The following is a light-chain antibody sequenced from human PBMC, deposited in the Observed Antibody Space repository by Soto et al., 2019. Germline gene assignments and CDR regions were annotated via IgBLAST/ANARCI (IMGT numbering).Light chain of an antibody. V-gene: IGKV3-20*01. CDR1: ETVASSH. Sequence: EIVLTQSPGTLSLSPGERATLSCRASETVASSHLGWYQQKPGQAPRLLIYGASSRATGIPYRFSGSGSGTDFTLTISRLEPEDFAVYYCQQYGSSPKAFGQGTKVEIK. CDR2: GAS. CDR3: QQYGSSPKA. J-gene: IGKJ1*01.